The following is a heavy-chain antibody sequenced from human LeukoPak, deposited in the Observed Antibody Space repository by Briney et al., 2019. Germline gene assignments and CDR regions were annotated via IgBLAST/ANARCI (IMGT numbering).Heavy chain of an antibody. CDR3: ARDQRFLEWLNPLDY. CDR1: GFTFSSYN. V-gene: IGHV3-48*04. D-gene: IGHD3-3*01. CDR2: ISSSSSTI. Sequence: GGSLRLSCAASGFTFSSYNMNWVRQAPGKGLEWISYISSSSSTIYYADSVKGRFTISRDNAKNSLYLQMNSLRAEDTAVYYCARDQRFLEWLNPLDYWGQGTLVTVSS. J-gene: IGHJ4*02.